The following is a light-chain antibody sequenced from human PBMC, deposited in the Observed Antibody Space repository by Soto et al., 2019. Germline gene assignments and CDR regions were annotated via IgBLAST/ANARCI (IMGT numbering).Light chain of an antibody. Sequence: DIQMTQSPSTLSASVGDRVTITCRASESINTWLAWYQQKPGKAPNLLIYDASTLESGVPSTFSGSGSGTEFTLTISSLQSDDFATYYCQQYKSHTQLTFGGGTKVDIK. CDR2: DAS. CDR3: QQYKSHTQLT. V-gene: IGKV1-5*01. CDR1: ESINTW. J-gene: IGKJ4*01.